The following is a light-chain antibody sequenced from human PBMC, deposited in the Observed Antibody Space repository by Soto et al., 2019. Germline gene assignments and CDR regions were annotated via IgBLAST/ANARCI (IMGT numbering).Light chain of an antibody. CDR3: QQYGRSPET. CDR2: GAS. CDR1: QSVSSSY. V-gene: IGKV3-20*01. Sequence: EIVLTQSPGTLSLSPGERATLSCRARQSVSSSYLAWYQQKPGQAPRLLIYGASSRATGILDRFSGSGSGTGFTLTISRLETEEFAVYYCQQYGRSPETVGQGTKVDIK. J-gene: IGKJ1*01.